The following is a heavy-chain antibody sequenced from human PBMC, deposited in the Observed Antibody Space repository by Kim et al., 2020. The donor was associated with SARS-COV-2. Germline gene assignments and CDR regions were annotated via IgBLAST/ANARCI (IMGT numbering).Heavy chain of an antibody. J-gene: IGHJ5*02. CDR1: GYTFTGYY. V-gene: IGHV1-2*02. Sequence: PSVKVSCKASGYTFTGYYMHWVRQAPGQGLEWMGWINPNSGGTNYAQKFQGRVTMTRDTSISTAYMELSRLRSDDTAVYYCARDPTSSGYYYGWFDPWGQGTLVTVSS. CDR3: ARDPTSSGYYYGWFDP. CDR2: INPNSGGT. D-gene: IGHD3-22*01.